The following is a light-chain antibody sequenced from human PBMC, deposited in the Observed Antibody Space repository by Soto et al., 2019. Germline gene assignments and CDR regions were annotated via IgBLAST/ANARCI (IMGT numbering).Light chain of an antibody. CDR3: CASTITRTYV. CDR2: DGT. Sequence: QSALTQPASVSGSPGQSITISCTGTSSDVENYNRVPWYQQHPGKAPKLMIFDGTQRPSGVSNRFSGSKSGNTASLTISGLQAEDEADYYCCASTITRTYVFGTGTKVTVL. CDR1: SSDVENYNR. J-gene: IGLJ1*01. V-gene: IGLV2-23*01.